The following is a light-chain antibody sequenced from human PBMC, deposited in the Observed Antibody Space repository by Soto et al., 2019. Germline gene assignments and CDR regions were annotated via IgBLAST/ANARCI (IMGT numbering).Light chain of an antibody. CDR1: QSISSW. CDR2: KAF. V-gene: IGKV1-5*03. CDR3: QQYKSYLYT. J-gene: IGKJ2*01. Sequence: DIQMTQSPSTLSASVGDRVTITCRASQSISSWLAWYQQKPGKAPKLLIYKAFSLESGVPSRFSGSGSGTEFTLTISSLQPDDFATYYCQQYKSYLYTFGQGTKLEIK.